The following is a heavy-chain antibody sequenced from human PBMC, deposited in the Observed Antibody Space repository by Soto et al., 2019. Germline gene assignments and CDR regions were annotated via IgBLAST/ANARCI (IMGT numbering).Heavy chain of an antibody. CDR2: IFYSGST. CDR1: GGSISNYY. Sequence: SETLSLTCTVSGGSISNYYWSWIRQPPGRGLEWIGHIFYSGSTNYNPALKSRVTKSVDTSKSQFSLKMSTVTAADTAVYYCAKDSGYNYGYFRWFDPWGQGTLVT. V-gene: IGHV4-59*01. D-gene: IGHD5-18*01. CDR3: AKDSGYNYGYFRWFDP. J-gene: IGHJ5*02.